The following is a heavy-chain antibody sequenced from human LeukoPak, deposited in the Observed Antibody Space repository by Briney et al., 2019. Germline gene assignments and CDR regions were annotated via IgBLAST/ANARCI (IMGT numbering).Heavy chain of an antibody. Sequence: SETLSLTCAVYGGSFSGYYWSWIRQPPGKGLEWIGEINHSGSTNYNPSLKSRVTISVDTSKNQFSLKLSSVTAADTAVYYCAKGTGASAWLADYWGQGTLVTVSS. CDR1: GGSFSGYY. J-gene: IGHJ4*02. V-gene: IGHV4-34*01. D-gene: IGHD6-19*01. CDR3: AKGTGASAWLADY. CDR2: INHSGST.